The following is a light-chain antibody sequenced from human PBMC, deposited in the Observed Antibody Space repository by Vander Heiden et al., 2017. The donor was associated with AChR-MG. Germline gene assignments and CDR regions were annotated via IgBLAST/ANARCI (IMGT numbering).Light chain of an antibody. CDR1: NLGIRI. CDR2: RDA. Sequence: SYELTQPLSVSVALGQPAKITCGGNNLGIRIVHCYQQKTGQAPVLVIYRDANRPSGIPERISGSKWRNTATLTISRAQAGDEADYYCQVWDSSTWVFGGGTKLTVL. CDR3: QVWDSSTWV. J-gene: IGLJ3*02. V-gene: IGLV3-9*01.